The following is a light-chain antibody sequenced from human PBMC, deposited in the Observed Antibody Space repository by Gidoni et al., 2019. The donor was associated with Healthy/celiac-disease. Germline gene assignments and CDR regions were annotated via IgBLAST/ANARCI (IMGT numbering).Light chain of an antibody. CDR1: SSNIGNNY. V-gene: IGLV1-51*02. CDR2: ENN. CDR3: GTWDSSLSAWV. J-gene: IGLJ3*02. Sequence: QSVLPQPPSVSAPPGPKVTISCSGSSSNIGNNYVSWYQQLPGTAPKLLIYENNKRPSGIPDRFSGSKSGTSATLGITGLQTGDEADYYCGTWDSSLSAWVFGGGTKLTVL.